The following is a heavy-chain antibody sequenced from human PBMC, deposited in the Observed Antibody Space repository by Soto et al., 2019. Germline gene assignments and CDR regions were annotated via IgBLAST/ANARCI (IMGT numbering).Heavy chain of an antibody. V-gene: IGHV4-30-4*01. CDR3: ARSSRIGGRDFDS. CDR2: IYYSGST. J-gene: IGHJ4*02. D-gene: IGHD3-16*01. Sequence: QVQLQESGPGLVKPSQTLSLTCTVSDDSITSDNYYWSWIRQSPGKGLEWIGYIYYSGSTYYSPSLKSRVAVSSDTPKKQFSLKLSSVTAADTAVYYCARSSRIGGRDFDSWGQGTLVTVSS. CDR1: DDSITSDNYY.